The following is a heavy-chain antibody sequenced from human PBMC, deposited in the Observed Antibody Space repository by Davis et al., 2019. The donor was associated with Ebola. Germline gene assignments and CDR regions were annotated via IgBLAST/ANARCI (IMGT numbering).Heavy chain of an antibody. J-gene: IGHJ6*02. Sequence: PGGSLRLSCVDSEFSFRSYWFHWVRQAPGKGLEWVSRIDTDGSITDYADSVRGRFTISRDNAKNTLFLQMNSLRAEDTAVYYCARDRGNWNYYYYGMDVWGQGTTVTVSS. D-gene: IGHD1-20*01. CDR1: EFSFRSYW. CDR2: IDTDGSIT. CDR3: ARDRGNWNYYYYGMDV. V-gene: IGHV3-74*01.